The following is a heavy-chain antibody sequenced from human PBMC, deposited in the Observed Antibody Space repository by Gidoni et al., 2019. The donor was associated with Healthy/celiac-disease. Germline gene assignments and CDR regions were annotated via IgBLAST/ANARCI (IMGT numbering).Heavy chain of an antibody. Sequence: QLQLQESGPGLVKLSETLSLTCTVPGGSISSSSYYWGWIRQPPGKGLEWIGSIYYSGSTYYNPSLKSRVTISVDTSKNQFSLKLSSVTAADTAVYYCARGGEGPYGDQPLFDYWGQGTLVTVSS. V-gene: IGHV4-39*07. J-gene: IGHJ4*02. CDR2: IYYSGST. CDR3: ARGGEGPYGDQPLFDY. CDR1: GGSISSSSYY. D-gene: IGHD4-17*01.